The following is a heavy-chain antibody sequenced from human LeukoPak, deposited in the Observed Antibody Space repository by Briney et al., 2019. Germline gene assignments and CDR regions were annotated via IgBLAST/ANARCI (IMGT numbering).Heavy chain of an antibody. D-gene: IGHD4-17*01. V-gene: IGHV3-49*03. J-gene: IGHJ4*02. CDR2: IRSKAYGGTT. CDR3: TKGGVLTTPYY. CDR1: GFTFGDYA. Sequence: GGSLRLSCTASGFTFGDYAMSWFRQAPGKGLEWVGFIRSKAYGGTTEYAASVKGRFTISRDDSKSIAYLQMNSLKTEDTAVYYCTKGGVLTTPYYWGQGTLVTVSS.